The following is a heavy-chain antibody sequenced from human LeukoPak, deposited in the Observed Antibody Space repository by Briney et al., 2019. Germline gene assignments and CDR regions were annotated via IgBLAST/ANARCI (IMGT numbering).Heavy chain of an antibody. V-gene: IGHV3-23*01. CDR3: SNPEYCDGDKCHNSV. CDR2: MSGSGHLI. Sequence: PGGSLRLSCAASGFSFSDWAMNWVRHPPGKGLEWVSSMSGSGHLIDYTDSVKGRFTISRDNSKNTLYLQMNSLRAEDTAVYYCSNPEYCDGDKCHNSVWGRGTLVTVSS. CDR1: GFSFSDWA. D-gene: IGHD2-21*01. J-gene: IGHJ4*02.